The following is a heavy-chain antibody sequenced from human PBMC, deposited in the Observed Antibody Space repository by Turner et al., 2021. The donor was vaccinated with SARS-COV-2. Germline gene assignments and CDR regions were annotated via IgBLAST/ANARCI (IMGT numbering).Heavy chain of an antibody. CDR2: MNPNSDYT. J-gene: IGHJ4*02. CDR3: ALSKDGYNYYY. Sequence: QVQLVQSGVEVKKPGASVKVSGKASGYTFTSYDINWVRQATGQGLEWMGWMNPNSDYTGYAQKFQGRVTMTRNTSISTAYMELRSLRSEETAVYYCALSKDGYNYYYWGQGTLVTVSS. D-gene: IGHD5-12*01. V-gene: IGHV1-8*01. CDR1: GYTFTSYD.